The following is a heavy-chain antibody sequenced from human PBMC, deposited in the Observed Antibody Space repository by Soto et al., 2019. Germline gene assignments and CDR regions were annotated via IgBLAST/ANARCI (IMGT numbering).Heavy chain of an antibody. Sequence: SETLSLTCTVSGGSISTRSSYWGWIRQPPGKGLEWIGSIYYSGSTYYNPSLKSRVTISVDTSKNQFSLKLSSVTAADTAVYYCARHSPSITIFGVPLSYYYYYMDVWGKGTTVTVS. CDR3: ARHSPSITIFGVPLSYYYYYMDV. CDR1: GGSISTRSSY. J-gene: IGHJ6*03. D-gene: IGHD3-3*01. CDR2: IYYSGST. V-gene: IGHV4-39*01.